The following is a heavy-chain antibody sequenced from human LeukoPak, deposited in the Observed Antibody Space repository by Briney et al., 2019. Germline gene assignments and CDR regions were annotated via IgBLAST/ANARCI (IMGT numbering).Heavy chain of an antibody. V-gene: IGHV3-53*01. J-gene: IGHJ1*01. CDR1: GFTVSSNY. D-gene: IGHD6-13*01. CDR2: IYSGGAT. CDR3: ARGSHIGAAGILEN. Sequence: QPGVSLTLSCAASGFTVSSNYMSWVRQAPGKGLEWLSVIYSGGATLDVDSVKGRFTISRDDSKNTMYLQMNGLRAEDMAVYYCARGSHIGAAGILENWGQGTLVTVSS.